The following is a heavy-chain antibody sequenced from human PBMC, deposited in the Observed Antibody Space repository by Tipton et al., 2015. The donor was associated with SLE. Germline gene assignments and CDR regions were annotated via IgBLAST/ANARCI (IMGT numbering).Heavy chain of an antibody. V-gene: IGHV4-30-4*01. Sequence: LRLSCTVSGGSISSGDYYWSWIRQPPGKGLEWIGYIYYSGSTYYNPSLKSRVTISVDTSKNQFSLKLSYVTAADTAVYYCARDDVRTVTRRGFDYWGQGTLVTVSS. CDR1: GGSISSGDYY. CDR2: IYYSGST. CDR3: ARDDVRTVTRRGFDY. D-gene: IGHD4-11*01. J-gene: IGHJ4*02.